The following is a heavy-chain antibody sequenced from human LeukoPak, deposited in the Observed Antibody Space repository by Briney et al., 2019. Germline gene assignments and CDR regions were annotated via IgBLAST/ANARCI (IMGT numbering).Heavy chain of an antibody. CDR1: GFTFSSFA. CDR2: ISGNGTTT. V-gene: IGHV3-23*01. D-gene: IGHD2-21*02. Sequence: GGSLRLSCAVSGFTFSSFAMSWVRQAPGKGLEWVSQISGNGTTTYYADSVRGRFTISRDNSKNMLYLQMDSLRAEDTALYYCAKHERGHCGGDCYVNWGQGHLVTVSS. J-gene: IGHJ4*02. CDR3: AKHERGHCGGDCYVN.